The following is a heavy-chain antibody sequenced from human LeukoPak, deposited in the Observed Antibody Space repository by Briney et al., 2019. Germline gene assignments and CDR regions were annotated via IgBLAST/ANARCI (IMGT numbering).Heavy chain of an antibody. J-gene: IGHJ6*03. Sequence: GASVKVSCKASGYTFTSYGISWVRQAPGQGLEWMGWISAYNGNTNYAQKLQGRVTMTTDTSTSTAYMELRSLRSDDTAVYYCARVGEPQHITIFGVDLYYMDVWGKGTTVTVSS. V-gene: IGHV1-18*01. D-gene: IGHD3-3*01. CDR3: ARVGEPQHITIFGVDLYYMDV. CDR2: ISAYNGNT. CDR1: GYTFTSYG.